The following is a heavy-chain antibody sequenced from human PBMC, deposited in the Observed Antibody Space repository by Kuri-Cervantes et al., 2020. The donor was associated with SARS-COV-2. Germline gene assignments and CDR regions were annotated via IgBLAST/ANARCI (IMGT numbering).Heavy chain of an antibody. J-gene: IGHJ4*02. CDR3: TTELRYYYDSSGYQFDY. CDR1: GFTFSNAW. Sequence: GESLKISCAASGFTFSNAWMSWVRQAPGKGLEWVGRIKSKTDGGTTDYAAPVKGRFTISRDDSKNTLYLQMNSPKTEDTAVYYCTTELRYYYDSSGYQFDYWGQGTLVTVSS. CDR2: IKSKTDGGTT. D-gene: IGHD3-22*01. V-gene: IGHV3-15*01.